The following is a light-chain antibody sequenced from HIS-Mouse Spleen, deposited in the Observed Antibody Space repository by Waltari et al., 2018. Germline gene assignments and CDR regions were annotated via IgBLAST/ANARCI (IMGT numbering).Light chain of an antibody. CDR3: QQYNNWPPLT. J-gene: IGKJ4*01. CDR1: QSVSSN. Sequence: EIVMTQSPATLSVSPGERATLSCRASQSVSSNLAWYQQKPGQAPRLLIYGASTRATGIPARFSGSGSGTEFTLTSSSMQSGDCAVYYCQQYNNWPPLTFGGGTKVEIK. V-gene: IGKV3-15*01. CDR2: GAS.